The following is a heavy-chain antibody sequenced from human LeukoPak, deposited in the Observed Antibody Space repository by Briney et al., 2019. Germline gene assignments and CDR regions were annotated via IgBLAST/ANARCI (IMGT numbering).Heavy chain of an antibody. V-gene: IGHV4-38-2*02. CDR1: TDSISKGYY. Sequence: SETLSLTCTVSTDSISKGYYWGWIRQPPGKGLEWIGSIYHSGSTYYNPSLKSRVTISVDTSKNQFSLKLSSVTAADTAVYYCASGTDSMFFDYWGQGTLVTVSS. CDR2: IYHSGST. CDR3: ASGTDSMFFDY. J-gene: IGHJ4*02. D-gene: IGHD6-13*01.